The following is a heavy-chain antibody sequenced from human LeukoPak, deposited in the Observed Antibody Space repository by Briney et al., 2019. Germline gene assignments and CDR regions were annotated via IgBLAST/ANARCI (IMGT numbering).Heavy chain of an antibody. D-gene: IGHD1-14*01. J-gene: IGHJ6*03. CDR1: GFTFSSYA. V-gene: IGHV3-23*01. CDR2: ISGSGGST. Sequence: GGSLRLSCAASGFTFSSYAMSWVRQAPGKGLEWASAISGSGGSTYYADSVKGRLTTSRDNSKNTLYLQMNSLTAEDTAVYYCAKNGEPHYYMDVWGKGTTVTVSS. CDR3: AKNGEPHYYMDV.